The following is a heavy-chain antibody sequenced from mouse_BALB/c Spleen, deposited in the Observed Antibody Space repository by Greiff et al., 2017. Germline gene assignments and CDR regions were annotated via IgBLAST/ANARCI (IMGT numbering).Heavy chain of an antibody. Sequence: DVKLVESGAGLVKPGGSLKLSCAASGFTFSSYYMSWVRQTPEKRLELVAAINSNGGSTYYPDTVKGRFTISRDNAKNTLYLQMSSLKSEDTALYYCARRTGDFDYWGQGTTLTVSS. V-gene: IGHV5-6-2*01. CDR1: GFTFSSYY. CDR3: ARRTGDFDY. CDR2: INSNGGST. D-gene: IGHD4-1*01. J-gene: IGHJ2*01.